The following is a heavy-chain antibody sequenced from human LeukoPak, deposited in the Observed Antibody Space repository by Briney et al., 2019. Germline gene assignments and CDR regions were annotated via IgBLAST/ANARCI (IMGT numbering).Heavy chain of an antibody. CDR2: IYSGGST. J-gene: IGHJ6*03. CDR3: ARDRTSSSWPYMDV. CDR1: GFTVISNY. D-gene: IGHD6-6*01. V-gene: IGHV3-53*01. Sequence: GGSLRLSCAASGFTVISNYMSWVRQAPGKGLEWVSVIYSGGSTYYADSVKGRFTISRDNSKNTLYLQMNSLRAEDTAVYYCARDRTSSSWPYMDVWGKGTTVTVSS.